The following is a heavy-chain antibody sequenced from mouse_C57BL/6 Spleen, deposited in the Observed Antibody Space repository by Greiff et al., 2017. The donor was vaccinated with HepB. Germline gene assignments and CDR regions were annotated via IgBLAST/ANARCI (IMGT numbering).Heavy chain of an antibody. CDR2: IYPRSGNT. CDR3: AREEDGYYGAY. Sequence: VQLQQSGAELARPGASVKLSCKASGYTFTSYGISWVKQRTGQGLEWIGEIYPRSGNTYYNEKFKGKATLTADKSSSTAYMELRSLTSEDSAVYFCAREEDGYYGAYWGQGTLVTVSA. J-gene: IGHJ3*01. D-gene: IGHD2-3*01. V-gene: IGHV1-81*01. CDR1: GYTFTSYG.